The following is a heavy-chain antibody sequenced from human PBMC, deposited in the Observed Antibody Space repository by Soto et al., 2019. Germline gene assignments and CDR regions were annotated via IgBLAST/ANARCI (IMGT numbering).Heavy chain of an antibody. CDR2: LDQSGGT. CDR3: AREDSYGWSGESLDV. J-gene: IGHJ6*02. Sequence: QVQLQQWGAGLLKASETLSLTCAVVGDSLRGQSWNWIRQSPGKGLEWIGELDQSGGTNYNPSLTSRAIISDDTAKNQFSLTLTSVTAADPAVYYWAREDSYGWSGESLDVWGHGATVTVSS. CDR1: GDSLRGQS. D-gene: IGHD6-19*01. V-gene: IGHV4-34*01.